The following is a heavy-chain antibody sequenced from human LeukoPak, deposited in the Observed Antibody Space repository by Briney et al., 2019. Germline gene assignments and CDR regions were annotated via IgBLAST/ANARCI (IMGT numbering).Heavy chain of an antibody. J-gene: IGHJ3*02. Sequence: PSETLSLTCTVSGVSISSYYWSWIRQPPGKGLEWIGYIYYSGSTNYNPSLKSRVTISVDTSKNQFSLKLSSVTAADTAVYYCARVPGYGHRRSPDDAFDIWGQGTMVTVSS. CDR3: ARVPGYGHRRSPDDAFDI. D-gene: IGHD5-18*01. CDR2: IYYSGST. CDR1: GVSISSYY. V-gene: IGHV4-59*01.